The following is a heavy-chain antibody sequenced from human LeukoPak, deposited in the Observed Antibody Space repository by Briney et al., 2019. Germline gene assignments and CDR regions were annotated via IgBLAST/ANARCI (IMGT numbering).Heavy chain of an antibody. D-gene: IGHD2-21*02. V-gene: IGHV3-23*01. Sequence: GGSLRLSCTASGFTFSSYAMSWVRQAPGKGLEWVSAISGSGGSTYYADSVKGRFTISRDNSKNTLHLQMNSLRAEDTAVYYCAKECGGDCFVDYWGQGTLVTVSS. CDR1: GFTFSSYA. J-gene: IGHJ4*01. CDR3: AKECGGDCFVDY. CDR2: ISGSGGST.